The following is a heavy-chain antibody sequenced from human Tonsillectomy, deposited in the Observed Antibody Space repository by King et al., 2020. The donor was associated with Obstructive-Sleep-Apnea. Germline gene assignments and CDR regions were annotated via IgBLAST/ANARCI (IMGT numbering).Heavy chain of an antibody. CDR3: AKDLGGYSGYDGYYYYGMDV. CDR1: GFTFSSYG. Sequence: VQLVESGGGVVQPGRSLRLSCAASGFTFSSYGMHWVRQAPGKGLEGVAVIWYDGSNKYYADSGKGRLTISRDNSKKTLYLQKNSLRAEDTAVYYCAKDLGGYSGYDGYYYYGMDVWGQGTTVTVSS. V-gene: IGHV3-33*06. CDR2: IWYDGSNK. J-gene: IGHJ6*02. D-gene: IGHD5-12*01.